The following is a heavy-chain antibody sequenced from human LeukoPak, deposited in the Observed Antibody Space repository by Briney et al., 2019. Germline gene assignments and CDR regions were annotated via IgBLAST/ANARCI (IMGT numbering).Heavy chain of an antibody. CDR2: IYNSESI. CDR1: GGSISGYY. D-gene: IGHD6-13*01. CDR3: ARDRSSSYTRDWFDP. V-gene: IGHV4-4*07. Sequence: PSGTLSLTCTVSGGSISGYYWSWIRQPAGKGLEWIGRIYNSESINYNPSLKSRVTMSIDTSKNQFSLRLNSVTAADTAVYYCARDRSSSYTRDWFDPWGQGVLVTVSS. J-gene: IGHJ5*02.